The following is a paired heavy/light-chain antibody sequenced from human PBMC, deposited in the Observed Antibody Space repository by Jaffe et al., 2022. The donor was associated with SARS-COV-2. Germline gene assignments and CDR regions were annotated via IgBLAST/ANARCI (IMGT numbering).Heavy chain of an antibody. CDR1: GGSFSGYY. CDR3: ARCPHNKPFMGVSSGWYRYYYYYMDV. Sequence: QVQLQQWGAGLLKPSETLSLTCAVYGGSFSGYYWSWIRQPPGKGLEWIGEINHSGSTNYNPSLKSRVTISVDTSKNQFSLKLSSVTAADTAVYYCARCPHNKPFMGVSSGWYRYYYYYMDVWGKGTTVTVSS. D-gene: IGHD6-19*01. V-gene: IGHV4-34*01. CDR2: INHSGST. J-gene: IGHJ6*03.
Light chain of an antibody. CDR3: AAWDDSLNGNVV. V-gene: IGLV1-44*01. Sequence: QSVLTQPPSASGTPGQRVTISCSGSSSNIGSNTVNWYQQLPGTAPKLLIYSNNQRPSGVPDRFSGSKSGTSASLAISGLQSEDEADYYCAAWDDSLNGNVVFGGGTKLTVL. CDR1: SSNIGSNT. J-gene: IGLJ2*01. CDR2: SNN.